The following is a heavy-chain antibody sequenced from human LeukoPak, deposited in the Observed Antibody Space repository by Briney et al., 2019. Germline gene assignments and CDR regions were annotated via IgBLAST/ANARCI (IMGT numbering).Heavy chain of an antibody. V-gene: IGHV4-59*01. D-gene: IGHD6-19*01. Sequence: SETLSLTCTVSGGSISSYYWSWIRQPPGKGLEWIGYIYNSGSTKFNPSLKSRVTMSMDTSKNQFSLKLSSVTAADTAVYYCARGGWYSDYWGQGTLVTVSS. CDR2: IYNSGST. CDR1: GGSISSYY. CDR3: ARGGWYSDY. J-gene: IGHJ4*02.